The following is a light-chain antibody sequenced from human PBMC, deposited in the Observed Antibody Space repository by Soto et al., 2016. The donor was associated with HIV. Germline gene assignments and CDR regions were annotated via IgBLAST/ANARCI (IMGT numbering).Light chain of an antibody. CDR2: DAS. V-gene: IGKV1-33*01. CDR1: QDISNY. Sequence: DIQMTQSPSSLSASVGDRVTITCQASQDISNYLNWYQQKPGKAPKLLIYDASNLETGVPSRFSGSGSGTDFTFTISSLQPEDIATYYCQQYDTLPYTFGQGTPAWRSN. CDR3: QQYDTLPYT. J-gene: IGKJ2*01.